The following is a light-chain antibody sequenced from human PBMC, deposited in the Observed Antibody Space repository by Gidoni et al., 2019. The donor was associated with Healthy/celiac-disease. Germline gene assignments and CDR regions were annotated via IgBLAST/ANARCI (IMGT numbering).Light chain of an antibody. V-gene: IGKV3-11*01. CDR1: QSVSSY. J-gene: IGKJ3*01. Sequence: EIVLTQSPATLSLSPGERATLSCRASQSVSSYLAWYHQKPGQAPRLLIYDASNRATGIPARFSGSGSGTDFTLTISSLVPEDFAVYYCQQRSNWPFTFRPWDQSGYQT. CDR3: QQRSNWPFT. CDR2: DAS.